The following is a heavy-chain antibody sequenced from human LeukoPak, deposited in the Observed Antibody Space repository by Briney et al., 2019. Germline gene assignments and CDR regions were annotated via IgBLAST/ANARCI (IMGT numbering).Heavy chain of an antibody. V-gene: IGHV5-51*07. CDR2: IYPGDSDT. D-gene: IGHD1-26*01. CDR1: GYSFTNYW. Sequence: GESLKISCKGSGYSFTNYWIGWVHQMPGKGLEWMGIIYPGDSDTRYSPSFQGQVTISADKSISIAYLQWSSLKASDTAMYYCARLPGSSKWEQFNYWGQGTLVTVSS. CDR3: ARLPGSSKWEQFNY. J-gene: IGHJ4*02.